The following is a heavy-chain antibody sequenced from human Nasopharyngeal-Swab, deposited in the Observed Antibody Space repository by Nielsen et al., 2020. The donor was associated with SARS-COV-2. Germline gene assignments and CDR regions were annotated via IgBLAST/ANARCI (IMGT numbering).Heavy chain of an antibody. Sequence: CIRQPPGKGLEWIGEINHSGSTNYNPSLKRRVTISVDTSNNHFSLKLHSVTGADTAVYYCARVLMGTPAYGSGTIDYWGQGTLVTVSS. V-gene: IGHV4-34*01. D-gene: IGHD3-10*01. CDR2: INHSGST. CDR3: ARVLMGTPAYGSGTIDY. J-gene: IGHJ4*02.